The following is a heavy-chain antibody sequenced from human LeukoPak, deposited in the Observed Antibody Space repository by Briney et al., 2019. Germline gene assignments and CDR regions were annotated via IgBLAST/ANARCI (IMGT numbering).Heavy chain of an antibody. CDR1: GGTFSSYA. CDR3: APIVGAIRTGVG. V-gene: IGHV1-69*13. J-gene: IGHJ4*02. D-gene: IGHD1-26*01. Sequence: ASVKVSCKASGGTFSSYAISWVRQAPGQGLEWMGGIIPIFGTANYAQKFQGRVTITADESTSTAYMELSSLRSEDTAVCYCAPIVGAIRTGVGWGQGTLVTVSS. CDR2: IIPIFGTA.